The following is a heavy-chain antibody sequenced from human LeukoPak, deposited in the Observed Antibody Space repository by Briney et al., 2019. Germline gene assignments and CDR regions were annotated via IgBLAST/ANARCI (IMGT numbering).Heavy chain of an antibody. J-gene: IGHJ4*02. CDR1: GGTFSSYA. Sequence: SVKVSCKASGGTFSSYAISWVRQAPGQGLEWMGGIIPIFGTANYAQKFQGRVTITADESTSTAYMKLSSLRSEDTAVYYCARGGVAAAGPANDYWGQGTLVTVSS. CDR3: ARGGVAAAGPANDY. V-gene: IGHV1-69*01. CDR2: IIPIFGTA. D-gene: IGHD6-13*01.